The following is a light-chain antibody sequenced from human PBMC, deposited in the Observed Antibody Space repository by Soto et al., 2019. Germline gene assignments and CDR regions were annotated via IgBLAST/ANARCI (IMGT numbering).Light chain of an antibody. CDR2: DVS. V-gene: IGLV2-8*01. J-gene: IGLJ1*01. CDR1: SSDVGGYNY. CDR3: SSYAGTHVV. Sequence: QSALTQPPSASGSPGQSVAISCTGTSSDVGGYNYVSWYRQHPGRAPKLMIYDVSERPSGVPDRFSGSKSGNTASLTVSGLQAEDEADYFCSSYAGTHVVFGTGTKVTVL.